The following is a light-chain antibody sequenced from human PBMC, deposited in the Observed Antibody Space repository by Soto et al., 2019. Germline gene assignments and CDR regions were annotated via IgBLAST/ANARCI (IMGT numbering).Light chain of an antibody. J-gene: IGKJ5*01. V-gene: IGKV1-33*01. CDR2: DAS. Sequence: DIQMTHSPSSLFASVGDRVTITCQATQDINIYLNWYQQKPGKAPNLLIYDASNLEIGVPSRFSGSGSGTEFTLTISTLQPEDFATYFCLQHNSYPITFGQGTRLEIK. CDR1: QDINIY. CDR3: LQHNSYPIT.